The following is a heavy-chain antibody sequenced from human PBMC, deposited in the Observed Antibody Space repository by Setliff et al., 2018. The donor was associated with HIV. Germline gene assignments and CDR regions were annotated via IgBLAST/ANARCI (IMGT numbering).Heavy chain of an antibody. CDR2: IKKDGSEK. D-gene: IGHD6-19*01. CDR1: GFIFNDYW. Sequence: PGGSLRLSCAASGFIFNDYWMSWVRQAPGKGLEWVANIKKDGSEKYYVDSVKGRFTISRDNAKNSLYLQMNSLRAEDTAVYYCARVAGYDAFDIWGQGTMVTVSS. V-gene: IGHV3-7*01. CDR3: ARVAGYDAFDI. J-gene: IGHJ3*02.